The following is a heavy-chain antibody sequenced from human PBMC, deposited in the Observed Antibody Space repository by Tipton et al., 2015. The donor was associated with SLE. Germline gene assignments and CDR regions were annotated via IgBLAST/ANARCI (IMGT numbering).Heavy chain of an antibody. CDR3: ARVRVDTAMGVFDF. CDR2: ISAYNGNT. J-gene: IGHJ4*02. Sequence: QLVQSGAEVKKPGASVKVSCKASGYIFTSYGISWVRQAPGQGLEWMGWISAYNGNTNYAQKLQGRVTMTSDTSTSTAYMELRSLRSDDTAIYYCARVRVDTAMGVFDFWGQGTLVTVSS. CDR1: GYIFTSYG. V-gene: IGHV1-18*01. D-gene: IGHD5-18*01.